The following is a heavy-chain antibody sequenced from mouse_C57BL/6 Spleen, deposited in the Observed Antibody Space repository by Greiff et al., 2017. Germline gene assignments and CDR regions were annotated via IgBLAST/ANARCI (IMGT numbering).Heavy chain of an antibody. J-gene: IGHJ1*03. CDR1: GYTFTSYW. Sequence: VQLQQPGAELVKPGASVKMSCKASGYTFTSYWFTWVKQRPGQGLEWIGDIYPGSGSTNYNETFKSKATLTLDTSSSTAYMQRSSLTSEDSAVYYGARAYGSSYWYFDVWGTGTTVTVSS. CDR2: IYPGSGST. CDR3: ARAYGSSYWYFDV. D-gene: IGHD1-1*01. V-gene: IGHV1-55*01.